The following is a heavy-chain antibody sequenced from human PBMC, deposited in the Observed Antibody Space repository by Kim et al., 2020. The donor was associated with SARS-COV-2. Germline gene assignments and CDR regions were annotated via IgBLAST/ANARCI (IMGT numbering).Heavy chain of an antibody. CDR2: IYTSGST. V-gene: IGHV4-4*07. Sequence: SETLSLTCTVSGGSISSYYWSWIRQPAGKGLEWIGRIYTSGSTNYNPSLKSRVTMSVDTSKNQFSLKLSPVTAADTAVYYCARAYGSGGYYNDYFDYWGQGTLGTVSP. J-gene: IGHJ4*02. CDR3: ARAYGSGGYYNDYFDY. CDR1: GGSISSYY. D-gene: IGHD3-10*01.